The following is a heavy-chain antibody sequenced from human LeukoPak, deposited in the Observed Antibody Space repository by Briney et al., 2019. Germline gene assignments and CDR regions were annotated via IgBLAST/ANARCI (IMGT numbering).Heavy chain of an antibody. D-gene: IGHD3-3*01. CDR2: ISGSGGST. CDR1: GFTFSSYA. Sequence: PGGSLRLSCAASGFTFSSYAMSWVRQAPGKGLEWVSAISGSGGSTYYADSVKGRFTISRDNSKNTLYLQMNSLRDEDTAVYYCARGRSNYDFWNNYGMDVWGQGTTVTVSS. V-gene: IGHV3-23*01. J-gene: IGHJ6*02. CDR3: ARGRSNYDFWNNYGMDV.